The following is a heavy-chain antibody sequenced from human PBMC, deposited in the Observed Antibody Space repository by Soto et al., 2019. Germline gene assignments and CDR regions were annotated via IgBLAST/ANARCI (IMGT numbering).Heavy chain of an antibody. CDR2: IIPMFAAS. D-gene: IGHD2-15*01. CDR1: GGSFSDFA. V-gene: IGHV1-69*01. Sequence: QVQLAQSGAEVRKPGSPVKVSCGASGGSFSDFAFSWVRQAPGQGLEWMGGIIPMFAASKYAQRFQDRVTITADESTNTVYLALSSLTSDDTATYYCARGGIVAVPAALSSYHDYTNYRFDSWGQGTLVTVSS. CDR3: ARGGIVAVPAALSSYHDYTNYRFDS. J-gene: IGHJ4*02.